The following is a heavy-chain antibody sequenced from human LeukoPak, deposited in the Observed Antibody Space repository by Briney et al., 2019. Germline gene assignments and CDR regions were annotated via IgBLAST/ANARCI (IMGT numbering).Heavy chain of an antibody. V-gene: IGHV3-23*01. J-gene: IGHJ4*02. CDR2: ISGSSGST. D-gene: IGHD5-24*01. Sequence: GGSLRLSCAASGFTFSSYAMSWVRQGPGKGLEWVSAISGSSGSTYYADSVKGRFTISRDNSRNTLYLQMNSLRADDTAVYYCAKSRPMAYYFDYWGQGTLVTVSS. CDR3: AKSRPMAYYFDY. CDR1: GFTFSSYA.